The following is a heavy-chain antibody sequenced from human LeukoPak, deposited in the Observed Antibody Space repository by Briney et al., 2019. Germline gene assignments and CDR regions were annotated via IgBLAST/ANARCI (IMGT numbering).Heavy chain of an antibody. CDR2: ISAYTGNT. J-gene: IGHJ4*02. V-gene: IGHV1-18*01. Sequence: ASVKVSCQASGYTFTSYGISWVRQAPGQGLEWMGWISAYTGNTNYAQKLQGRVTMTTDTSTSTAYMELRSLRSDDTAVYYCARADITIFGVVTQSPSDYWGQGALVTVSS. CDR1: GYTFTSYG. D-gene: IGHD3-3*01. CDR3: ARADITIFGVVTQSPSDY.